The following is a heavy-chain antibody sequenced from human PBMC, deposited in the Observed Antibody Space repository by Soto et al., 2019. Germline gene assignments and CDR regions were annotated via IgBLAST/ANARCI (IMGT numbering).Heavy chain of an antibody. V-gene: IGHV3-7*01. D-gene: IGHD5-18*01. CDR1: GFTFSTSW. J-gene: IGHJ4*02. CDR2: IKEDGSET. Sequence: EVQLVESGGGLVQPGGSLRLSCAASGFTFSTSWMNWVRQAPGKGLEWVAGIKEDGSETYYVDSVKGRFTISKDHAENSLELHMNRLRVEDTAVYYCVRDRGYNAFDYWGLGTLVTVSS. CDR3: VRDRGYNAFDY.